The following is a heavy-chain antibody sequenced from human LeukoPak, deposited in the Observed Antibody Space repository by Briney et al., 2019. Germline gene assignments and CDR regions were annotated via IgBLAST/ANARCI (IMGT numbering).Heavy chain of an antibody. CDR3: ARNDYYDSSGYLDY. Sequence: SETLSLTCTVSGGSISSYYWSWIRQPPGKGLEWIGYIYYSGSTNYNPSLKSRVTISVDTSKNQFSLKLSSVTAADTAVYYCARNDYYDSSGYLDYWGQGTLVTVSS. CDR1: GGSISSYY. CDR2: IYYSGST. J-gene: IGHJ4*02. V-gene: IGHV4-59*01. D-gene: IGHD3-22*01.